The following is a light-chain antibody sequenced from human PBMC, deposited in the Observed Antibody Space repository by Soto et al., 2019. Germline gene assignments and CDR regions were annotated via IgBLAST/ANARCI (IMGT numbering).Light chain of an antibody. CDR2: GAS. Sequence: DIQMTQSPSTLSSSVGDRVTINCRATQSISIWLAWYQQKPGKAPKLLIYGASSLTSGVPSRFSGSGSGTEFTLTISSLQPDDFATYYCQQYNDYWTFGQGTKVDIK. CDR1: QSISIW. CDR3: QQYNDYWT. J-gene: IGKJ1*01. V-gene: IGKV1-5*01.